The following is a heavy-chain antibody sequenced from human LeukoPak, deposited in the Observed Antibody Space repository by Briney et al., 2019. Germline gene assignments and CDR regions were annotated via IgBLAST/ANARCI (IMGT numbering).Heavy chain of an antibody. CDR1: ASTFSSNA. Sequence: PGGSLRLSCAASASTFSSNAMSWVRQAPGKGLKWVSAISGSGGSTYYADSVKGRFTISRDNSKNTLYLQMNSLRADDTATYYCAKNRGGVAAASDYWGQGTVVTVSS. CDR2: ISGSGGST. V-gene: IGHV3-23*01. CDR3: AKNRGGVAAASDY. J-gene: IGHJ4*02. D-gene: IGHD6-13*01.